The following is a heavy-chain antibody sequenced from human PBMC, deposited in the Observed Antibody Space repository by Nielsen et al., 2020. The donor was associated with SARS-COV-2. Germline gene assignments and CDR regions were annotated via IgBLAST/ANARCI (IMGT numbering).Heavy chain of an antibody. V-gene: IGHV5-51*01. CDR2: IYPGDSDT. Sequence: GGSLRLSCKGSGYSFTSYWIGWVRQMPGKGLEWMGIIYPGDSDTRYSPSFQGQVTISADKSISTAYLQWSSLKASDTAMYYCARLGIAAADWVDYWGQGTLVTVSS. D-gene: IGHD6-13*01. CDR3: ARLGIAAADWVDY. J-gene: IGHJ4*02. CDR1: GYSFTSYW.